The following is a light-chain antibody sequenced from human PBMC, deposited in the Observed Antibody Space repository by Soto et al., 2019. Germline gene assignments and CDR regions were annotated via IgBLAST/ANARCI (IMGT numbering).Light chain of an antibody. V-gene: IGLV2-11*01. CDR3: CSYAGSYV. J-gene: IGLJ1*01. CDR2: DVT. CDR1: SSDAGGYNS. Sequence: QSALTQPRSVSGSPGQSVTISCTGTSSDAGGYNSVSWYQQHPGKAPKLMIYDVTKRPSGVPDRFSGSKSGNTASLTISGLRAEDEADFYCCSYAGSYVFGNGTRSPS.